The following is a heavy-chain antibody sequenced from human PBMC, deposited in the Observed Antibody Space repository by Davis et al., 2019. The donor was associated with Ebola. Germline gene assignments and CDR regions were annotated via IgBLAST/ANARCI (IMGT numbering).Heavy chain of an antibody. J-gene: IGHJ6*02. V-gene: IGHV4-39*01. Sequence: SETLSLTCTVSGGSTSSSSYYWGWIRQPPGKGLEWIGSIYYSGNTYYNPSLKSRVTISVDTSKNQFSLKLSSVTAADTAVYYCARYGDYGMDVWGQGTTVTVSS. CDR3: ARYGDYGMDV. CDR1: GGSTSSSSYY. D-gene: IGHD4-17*01. CDR2: IYYSGNT.